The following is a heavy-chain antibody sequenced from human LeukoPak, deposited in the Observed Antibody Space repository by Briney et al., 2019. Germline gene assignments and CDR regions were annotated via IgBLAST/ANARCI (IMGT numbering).Heavy chain of an antibody. Sequence: SETLSLTCAVYGGSFSGYYWSWIRQPPGKGLEWIGEINHSGSTNYNPSLKSRVTISVDTSKNQFSLKLSSVTAADTALYYCATTVSGYEVEYWGQGTLVTVSP. CDR3: ATTVSGYEVEY. CDR2: INHSGST. V-gene: IGHV4-34*01. D-gene: IGHD5-12*01. J-gene: IGHJ4*02. CDR1: GGSFSGYY.